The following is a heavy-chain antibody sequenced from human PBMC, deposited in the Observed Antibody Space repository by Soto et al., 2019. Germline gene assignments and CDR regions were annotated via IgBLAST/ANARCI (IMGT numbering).Heavy chain of an antibody. J-gene: IGHJ3*02. V-gene: IGHV1-69*13. CDR2: VTPKLATA. Sequence: AASVKVSCKASGGTFSNYAINWVRQAPGLGLEWMGQVTPKLATAKHAQKFQGRVTITADESASTAYMYVSSLRSEDTAVYFCASRRDGYNSAFDIWGQGTLVTASS. CDR3: ASRRDGYNSAFDI. CDR1: GGTFSNYA. D-gene: IGHD5-12*01.